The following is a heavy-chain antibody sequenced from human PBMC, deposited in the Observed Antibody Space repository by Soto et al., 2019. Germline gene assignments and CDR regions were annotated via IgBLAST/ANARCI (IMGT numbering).Heavy chain of an antibody. CDR1: GFTFSSYA. Sequence: EVQLLESGGGLVQPGGSLRLSCAASGFTFSSYAMSWVRQAPGKGLEWVSAISGSGGSTYYADSVKGRFTISRDHSKNPLYLQMNSLRAEDTAVYYCAKDDGGIAAAGDYWGQGTLVTVSS. J-gene: IGHJ4*02. D-gene: IGHD6-13*01. V-gene: IGHV3-23*01. CDR3: AKDDGGIAAAGDY. CDR2: ISGSGGST.